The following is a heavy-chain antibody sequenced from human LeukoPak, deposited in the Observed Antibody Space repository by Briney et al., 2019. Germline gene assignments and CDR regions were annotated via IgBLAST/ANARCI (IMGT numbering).Heavy chain of an antibody. CDR2: IIPIFGTA. V-gene: IGHV1-69*05. CDR1: GGTFSSYA. CDR3: ARVRGRYDAFDI. J-gene: IGHJ3*02. Sequence: SVKVSCKASGGTFSSYAISWVRQAPGQGLEWMGGIIPIFGTANYAQKFQGRVTMTRDMSTSTVYMELSSLRSEDTAVYYCARVRGRYDAFDIWGQGTMVTVSS. D-gene: IGHD3-16*01.